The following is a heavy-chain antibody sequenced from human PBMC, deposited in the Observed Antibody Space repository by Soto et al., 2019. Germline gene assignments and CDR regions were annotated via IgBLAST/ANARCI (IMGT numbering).Heavy chain of an antibody. Sequence: EVQLVESGGGLVQPGGSLKLSCAASGFTFSGSAMHWVRQASGKGLEWVGRVRSKPNNYATSYAASVKGRFTISRDDSKNTAYKHMNSLKTEDTALYYYTSTWGRVATNAEATRTYDYWGQGTLVTVSS. CDR2: VRSKPNNYAT. V-gene: IGHV3-73*01. D-gene: IGHD5-12*01. CDR3: TSTWGRVATNAEATRTYDY. J-gene: IGHJ4*02. CDR1: GFTFSGSA.